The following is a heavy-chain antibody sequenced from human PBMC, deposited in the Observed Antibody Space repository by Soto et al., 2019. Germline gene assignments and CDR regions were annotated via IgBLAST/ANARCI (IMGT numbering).Heavy chain of an antibody. D-gene: IGHD1-7*01. CDR3: VKDYGRNWNYVFDF. Sequence: GGSLRLSCSPSGFTFNNFAMHWLRQAPGKGLDYVSSISGNGGATHYADSVKGRFTISRDNSKNILFLRMSSLRPEDTALYYCVKDYGRNWNYVFDFWGQGTLVTVSS. CDR1: GFTFNNFA. CDR2: ISGNGGAT. J-gene: IGHJ4*02. V-gene: IGHV3-64D*08.